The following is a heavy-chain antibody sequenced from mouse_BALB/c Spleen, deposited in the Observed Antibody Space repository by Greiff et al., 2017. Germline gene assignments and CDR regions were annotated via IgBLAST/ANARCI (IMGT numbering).Heavy chain of an antibody. CDR3: ARYDYFDY. Sequence: VESGGGLVQPGGSLKLSCAASGFTFSSYGLSWVRQTPDKRLELVATINSNGGSTYYPDSVKGRFTISRDNAKNTLFLQMTSLRSEDTAMYYCARYDYFDYWGQGTTLTVSS. J-gene: IGHJ2*01. CDR2: INSNGGST. V-gene: IGHV5-6-3*01. D-gene: IGHD2-14*01. CDR1: GFTFSSYG.